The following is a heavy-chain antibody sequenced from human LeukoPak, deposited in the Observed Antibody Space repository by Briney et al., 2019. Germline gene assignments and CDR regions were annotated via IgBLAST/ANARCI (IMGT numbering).Heavy chain of an antibody. J-gene: IGHJ4*02. V-gene: IGHV1-69*04. D-gene: IGHD3-10*01. CDR2: IIPILGIA. CDR3: AREKNYGSGSYQHRKRGLFDY. Sequence: SVKVSCKASGGTFSSYAISWVRQAPGQGLEWMGRIIPILGIANYAQKFQGRVTITADKSTSTAYMELSSLRSEDTAVYYCAREKNYGSGSYQHRKRGLFDYWGQGTLVTVSS. CDR1: GGTFSSYA.